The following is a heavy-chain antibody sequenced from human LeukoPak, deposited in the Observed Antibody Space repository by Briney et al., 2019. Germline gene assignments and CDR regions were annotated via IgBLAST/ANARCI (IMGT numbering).Heavy chain of an antibody. CDR3: ARGWGSNVYASAFDI. J-gene: IGHJ3*02. V-gene: IGHV3-33*01. Sequence: PGGSPRLSCAASGFTFTNYGMHWVRQAPGKGLEWVAMTWFDGSKTHHADSVKGRLTISRDNSKNTLYLQMNSLRVEDTAVYYCARGWGSNVYASAFDIWGQGTMVTVSS. CDR1: GFTFTNYG. D-gene: IGHD3-16*01. CDR2: TWFDGSKT.